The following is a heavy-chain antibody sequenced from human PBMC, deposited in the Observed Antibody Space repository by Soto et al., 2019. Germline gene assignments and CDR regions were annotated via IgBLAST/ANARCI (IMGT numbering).Heavy chain of an antibody. D-gene: IGHD2-21*02. CDR2: LYWDDDQ. V-gene: IGHV2-5*02. CDR3: VQSRCGGDCLEIYSCHGYNGLDV. J-gene: IGHJ6*02. Sequence: QVILKESGPTLVKPTQTLTLTCTVSGLSLRTTGVGVGWVRQPPGKALEWLALLYWDDDQRYSPSLRSRLTIAKNISETQVGLTITNRDTVDTATYYGVQSRCGGDCLEIYSCHGYNGLDVWGQGTTVTVSS. CDR1: GLSLRTTGVG.